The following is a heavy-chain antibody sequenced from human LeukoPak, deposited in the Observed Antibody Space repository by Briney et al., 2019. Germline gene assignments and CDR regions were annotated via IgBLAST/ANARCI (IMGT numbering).Heavy chain of an antibody. Sequence: PGGSLRLSCAASGFTFSSYGMHWVRQAPGKGLEWVAFIRYYGSNKYYADSVKGRFTISRDNSKNTLYLQMNSLRAEDTAVYYCAKVNSGYCSSTSCYGDYWGQGTLVTVSS. CDR2: IRYYGSNK. CDR1: GFTFSSYG. V-gene: IGHV3-30*02. CDR3: AKVNSGYCSSTSCYGDY. D-gene: IGHD2-2*01. J-gene: IGHJ4*02.